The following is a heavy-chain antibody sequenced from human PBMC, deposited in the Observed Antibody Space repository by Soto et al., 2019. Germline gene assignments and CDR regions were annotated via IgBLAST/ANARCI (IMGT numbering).Heavy chain of an antibody. V-gene: IGHV4-31*03. Sequence: QVQLQESGPGLVKPSQTLSLTCTVSGGSISSGAYYWSWIRQHPGKGLEWIGYIYYSGSTYYNPSLKSRLRISVATSKNQFSLKLSSVTAADTAVYYCARSSLSGYERYYGMDVWGQGTTVTVSS. CDR1: GGSISSGAYY. CDR2: IYYSGST. D-gene: IGHD5-12*01. J-gene: IGHJ6*02. CDR3: ARSSLSGYERYYGMDV.